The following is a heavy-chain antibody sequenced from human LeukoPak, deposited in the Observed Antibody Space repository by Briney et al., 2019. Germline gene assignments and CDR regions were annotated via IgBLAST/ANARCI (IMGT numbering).Heavy chain of an antibody. CDR3: ARVAPYIAGAHNYYYYYMDV. Sequence: SQTLSLTCTVSGGSISSGSYYWSWIRQPAGKGLEWIGRISTSGSTNYNPSLNSRVTISVDTSKNQFSLKLSSVTAADTAVYYCARVAPYIAGAHNYYYYYMDVWGKGTTVTISS. D-gene: IGHD1-26*01. J-gene: IGHJ6*03. CDR1: GGSISSGSYY. CDR2: ISTSGST. V-gene: IGHV4-61*02.